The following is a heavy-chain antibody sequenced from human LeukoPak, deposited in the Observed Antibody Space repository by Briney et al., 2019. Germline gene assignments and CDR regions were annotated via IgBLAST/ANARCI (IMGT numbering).Heavy chain of an antibody. V-gene: IGHV3-11*01. Sequence: GTSLRLSCAASGFIFSDYYMNWIRQTPGKGLEWIAHISGGGDTIEYTDSMKGRFTISRDNAKNSLFLKMDSLRVEDTAIYFCAREIISAMINLDAWGQGTPVTVSS. CDR3: AREIISAMINLDA. D-gene: IGHD3-16*01. CDR2: ISGGGDTI. J-gene: IGHJ5*02. CDR1: GFIFSDYY.